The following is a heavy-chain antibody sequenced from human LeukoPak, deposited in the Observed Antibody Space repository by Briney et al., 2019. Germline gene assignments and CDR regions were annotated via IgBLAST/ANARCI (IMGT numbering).Heavy chain of an antibody. D-gene: IGHD3-9*01. V-gene: IGHV3-23*01. CDR3: ARVSALDYDIFYYYGMDV. Sequence: GGSLRLSCAASGFTFSSYAMSWVRQAPGKGLEWVSAISGSGGSTYYADSVKGRFTISRDNSKNTLYLQMNSLRAEDTAVYYCARVSALDYDIFYYYGMDVWGQGTTVTVSS. J-gene: IGHJ6*02. CDR1: GFTFSSYA. CDR2: ISGSGGST.